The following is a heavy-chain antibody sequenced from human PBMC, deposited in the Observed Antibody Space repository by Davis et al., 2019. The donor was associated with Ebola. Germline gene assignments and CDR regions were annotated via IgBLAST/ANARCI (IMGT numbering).Heavy chain of an antibody. D-gene: IGHD4-17*01. CDR2: ISAYNGNT. CDR3: AVGTTVTTWDYYYGMDV. J-gene: IGHJ6*02. Sequence: ASVKVSCKASGYTFTSYGISWVRQAPGQGLEWMGWISAYNGNTNYAQKLQGRVTMTTDTSTSTAYMELSSLRSEDTAVYYCAVGTTVTTWDYYYGMDVWGQGTTVTVSS. CDR1: GYTFTSYG. V-gene: IGHV1-18*01.